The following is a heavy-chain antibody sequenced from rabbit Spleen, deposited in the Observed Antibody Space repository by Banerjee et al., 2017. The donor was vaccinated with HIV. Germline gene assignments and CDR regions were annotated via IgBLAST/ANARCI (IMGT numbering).Heavy chain of an antibody. CDR1: GFSFGDRDV. CDR2: IDIGSSGFT. Sequence: QEQLVESGGGLVQPEGSLTLTCKASGFSFGDRDVMCWVRQAPGKGLEWIACIDIGSSGFTYFASWAKGRFTISKTSSTTVTLQMTSLTAADTATYFCARGYSNGYQNYVNAFSLWGPGTLVTVS. J-gene: IGHJ4*01. CDR3: ARGYSNGYQNYVNAFSL. V-gene: IGHV1S45*01. D-gene: IGHD6-1*01.